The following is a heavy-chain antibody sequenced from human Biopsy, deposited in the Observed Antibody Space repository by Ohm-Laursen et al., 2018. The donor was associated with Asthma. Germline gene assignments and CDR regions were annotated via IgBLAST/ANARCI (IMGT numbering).Heavy chain of an antibody. V-gene: IGHV4-4*03. CDR3: ARVIGTGDWYFDV. D-gene: IGHD1/OR15-1a*01. CDR1: GDSISSNSW. J-gene: IGHJ2*01. CDR2: IYYSGST. Sequence: PGTLSLTCAVSGDSISSNSWWTWVRQSPGRGLEWIGEIYYSGSTNYHPSLKGRVTISVAKSKNQFSLRLTSVTAADTAVYYCARVIGTGDWYFDVWGRGTLVTVSS.